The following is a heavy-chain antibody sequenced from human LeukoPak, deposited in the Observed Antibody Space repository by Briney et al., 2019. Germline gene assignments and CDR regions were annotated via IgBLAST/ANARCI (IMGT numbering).Heavy chain of an antibody. D-gene: IGHD5-24*01. CDR1: GGTFSSYA. Sequence: GASVKVSCKASGGTFSSYAISWVRQAPGQGLEWMGGIIPIFGTANYAQKFQGRVTITADKSTSTAYMELSSLRSEDTAVYYCARGVRRRWLLSEAFDIWGQGTMVTVSS. CDR2: IIPIFGTA. V-gene: IGHV1-69*06. J-gene: IGHJ3*02. CDR3: ARGVRRRWLLSEAFDI.